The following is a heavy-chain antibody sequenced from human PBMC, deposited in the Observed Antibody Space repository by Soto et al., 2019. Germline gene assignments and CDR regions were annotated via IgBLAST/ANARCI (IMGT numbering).Heavy chain of an antibody. D-gene: IGHD2-15*01. CDR1: GFSLSTSGVG. V-gene: IGHV2-5*02. Sequence: QITLKESGPTLVKPTQTLTLTCTFSGFSLSTSGVGVGWIRQPPGKALEWLALIYWDEDKRYSPSLKSRLTINKDTSKNQVVLTMTNMDPVDTATYYCAHRPSYCSGYSCYSGFDYWGQGTLVTVSS. CDR3: AHRPSYCSGYSCYSGFDY. J-gene: IGHJ4*02. CDR2: IYWDEDK.